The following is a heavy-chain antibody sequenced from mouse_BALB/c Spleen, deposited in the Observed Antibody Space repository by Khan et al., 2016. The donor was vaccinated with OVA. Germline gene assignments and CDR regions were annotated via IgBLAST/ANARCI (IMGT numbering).Heavy chain of an antibody. D-gene: IGHD1-1*01. J-gene: IGHJ3*01. CDR2: VSTGGGYT. CDR1: GFTFSTYG. CDR3: TRLAYYDDSEGFAY. Sequence: EVELVESEGDLVKPGGSLKLSCAASGFTFSTYGMSWVRQTPDKRLEWVATVSTGGGYTYYPDSVKGRFTISRDNAKNTLYLQMSGLKSEDTAMFYCTRLAYYDDSEGFAYWGQGTLVTVSA. V-gene: IGHV5-6*01.